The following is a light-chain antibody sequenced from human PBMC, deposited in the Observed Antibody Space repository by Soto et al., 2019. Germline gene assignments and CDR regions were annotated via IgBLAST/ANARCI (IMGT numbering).Light chain of an antibody. CDR1: QSVSSNY. V-gene: IGKV3-20*01. CDR2: GAS. J-gene: IGKJ2*01. CDR3: QQYGSSPPYT. Sequence: EIVLTQSRGTLSLSPGERATLSCRASQSVSSNYLAWYQQKPGQAPRLLIYGASSRATGIPDRFSGSGSGTAFTLTISRLEPEDFAVYYCQQYGSSPPYTFGQATKLDIK.